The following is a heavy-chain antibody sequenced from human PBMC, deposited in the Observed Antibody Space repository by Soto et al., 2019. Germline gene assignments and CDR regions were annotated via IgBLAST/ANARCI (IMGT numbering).Heavy chain of an antibody. J-gene: IGHJ6*02. Sequence: PSETLSLTCTVSGGSISSSSYYWGWIRQPPGKGLEWIGSIYYSGSTYYNPSLKSRVTISVDTSKNQFSLKLSSVTAADTAVYYLARHLRLGATQYYYDYGMDVWGQGTTVT. CDR3: ARHLRLGATQYYYDYGMDV. D-gene: IGHD3-16*01. CDR2: IYYSGST. CDR1: GGSISSSSYY. V-gene: IGHV4-39*01.